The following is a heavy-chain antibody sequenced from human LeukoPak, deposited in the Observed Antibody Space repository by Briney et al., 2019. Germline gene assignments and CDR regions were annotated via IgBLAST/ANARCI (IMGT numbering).Heavy chain of an antibody. J-gene: IGHJ4*02. V-gene: IGHV4-34*01. CDR1: GMSLTDYY. Sequence: SETLSLTCGGSGMSLTDYYWTWIRHSPGKGLEWIGEINHSGSTNYNPSLKSRVTISVDTSKNQFSLKLTSVTAADTAVYYCARETPQEVVAATRAGGYHFDFWGQGTLVTVSS. D-gene: IGHD2-15*01. CDR3: ARETPQEVVAATRAGGYHFDF. CDR2: INHSGST.